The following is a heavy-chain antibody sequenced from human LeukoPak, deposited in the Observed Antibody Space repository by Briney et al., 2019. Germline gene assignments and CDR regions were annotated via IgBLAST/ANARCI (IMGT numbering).Heavy chain of an antibody. CDR3: ARAAAGIYFMDV. CDR1: GDSIRSHY. CDR2: IYYSGDT. D-gene: IGHD6-13*01. V-gene: IGHV4-59*11. Sequence: SETLSLTCTVSGDSIRSHYWSWLRQPPGKGLEWIGYIYYSGDTNYNPSLKSRVTISIDTSKKQFSLKLSAVTAADTAVYYGARAAAGIYFMDVWGKGTTVTVSS. J-gene: IGHJ6*03.